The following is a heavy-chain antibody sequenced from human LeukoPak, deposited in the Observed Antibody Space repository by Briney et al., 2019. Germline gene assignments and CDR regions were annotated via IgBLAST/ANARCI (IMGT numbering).Heavy chain of an antibody. D-gene: IGHD1-1*01. V-gene: IGHV3-53*01. Sequence: GGSLRLPCAASGFTVSSNYMTWVRQTPGKGLEWVSVIYDGGSTYSADSVKGRFTISRDNSKNTLYLQMNSLRAEDTAVYFCARVPSGTAFDYWGQGTLVIVSS. CDR3: ARVPSGTAFDY. CDR2: IYDGGST. J-gene: IGHJ4*02. CDR1: GFTVSSNY.